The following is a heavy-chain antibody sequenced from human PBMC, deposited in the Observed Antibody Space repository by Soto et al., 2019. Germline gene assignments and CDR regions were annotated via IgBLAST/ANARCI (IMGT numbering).Heavy chain of an antibody. J-gene: IGHJ6*02. V-gene: IGHV1-3*04. CDR1: GSTFTTYA. D-gene: IGHD1-1*01. Sequence: QVQLVQSGAEVENPGASVKISCKASGSTFTTYAIYWVRRAPGHGLEWMGWINTATGDTRYSHQYQGRVTITRDTSAGTAYMELTSLRSEDTAVYYCAKDAPYKNNYYYSGMDVWGQGTSVTVSS. CDR2: INTATGDT. CDR3: AKDAPYKNNYYYSGMDV.